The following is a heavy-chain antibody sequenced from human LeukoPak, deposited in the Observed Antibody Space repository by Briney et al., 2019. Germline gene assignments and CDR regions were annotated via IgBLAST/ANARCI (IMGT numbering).Heavy chain of an antibody. V-gene: IGHV3-23*01. J-gene: IGHJ5*02. CDR2: ISGSGGSI. D-gene: IGHD2-2*02. Sequence: GGSLRLSCAASGFTFSSYAMSWVRQAPGKGLEWVSAISGSGGSIYYADSVKGRFTISRDNAKNSLYLQMNSLRAEDTAVYYCARGAAAVISNWFDPWGQGTLVTVS. CDR3: ARGAAAVISNWFDP. CDR1: GFTFSSYA.